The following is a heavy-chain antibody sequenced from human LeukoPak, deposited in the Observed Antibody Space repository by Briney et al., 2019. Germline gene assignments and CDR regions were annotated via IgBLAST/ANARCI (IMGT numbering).Heavy chain of an antibody. J-gene: IGHJ4*02. Sequence: NTSETLSLTCTVSGGSISSSSYYWGWIRQPPGKGLEWIGSIYYSGSTYYNPSLKSRVTISVDTAKNQFSLKLSSVTAADTAVYYCARDRRQLAHDYWGQGTLVTVSS. CDR3: ARDRRQLAHDY. V-gene: IGHV4-39*07. CDR2: IYYSGST. CDR1: GGSISSSSYY. D-gene: IGHD6-6*01.